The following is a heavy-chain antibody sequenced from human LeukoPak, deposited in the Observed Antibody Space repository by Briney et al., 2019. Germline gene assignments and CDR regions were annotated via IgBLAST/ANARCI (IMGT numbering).Heavy chain of an antibody. V-gene: IGHV4-59*02. J-gene: IGHJ4*02. D-gene: IGHD2-15*01. CDR3: VIGVGWQPDY. CDR1: GDSVTGYF. Sequence: SETLSLTCTVFGDSVTGYFLNRVRQPPGKGLEWIGHIYKIGTTNYNPSLKSRLTISADTSKNQFSLQLRSVTAADTAVYYCVIGVGWQPDYWGQGALVTVSS. CDR2: IYKIGTT.